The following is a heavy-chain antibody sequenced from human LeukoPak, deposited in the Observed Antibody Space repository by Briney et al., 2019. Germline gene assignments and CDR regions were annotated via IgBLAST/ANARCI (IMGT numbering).Heavy chain of an antibody. D-gene: IGHD3-22*01. Sequence: GRSLRLSCAAPGFTFDDYAKHWVRQAPGKGLEWVSGISWNSGSIDYADSVKGRFTISRDNAKNSLYLQMNSLRAEDTALYYCATDYYDSSGYYSAWYFDLWGRGTLVTVSS. CDR1: GFTFDDYA. V-gene: IGHV3-9*01. J-gene: IGHJ2*01. CDR2: ISWNSGSI. CDR3: ATDYYDSSGYYSAWYFDL.